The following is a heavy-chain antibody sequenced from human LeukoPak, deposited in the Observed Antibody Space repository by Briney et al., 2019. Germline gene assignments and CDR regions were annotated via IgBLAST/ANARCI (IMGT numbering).Heavy chain of an antibody. Sequence: SETLSLTCTVSGGSISNYYWGWIRQAPGKGLEWIGSIYYSGNTYYNSSLKSRVTISLDTSKNQFSLNLFSVTAADTAMYYCTRANGYGLIDYGGQGTLVTVSS. J-gene: IGHJ4*02. D-gene: IGHD3-16*01. CDR2: IYYSGNT. CDR1: GGSISNYY. CDR3: TRANGYGLIDY. V-gene: IGHV4-39*07.